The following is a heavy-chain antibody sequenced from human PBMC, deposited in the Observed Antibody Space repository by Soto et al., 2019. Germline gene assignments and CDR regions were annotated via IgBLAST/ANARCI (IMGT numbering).Heavy chain of an antibody. CDR3: ARASYYSDSFGYFLDS. Sequence: SETLSLTCTVSGGSISSYYWSWIRQPPGKGLEWIGYIYYSGSTNYNPSLKSRVTISVDTSKNQCSLKLSSVTAADTAVYYCARASYYSDSFGYFLDSWGQGTLVTVS. CDR2: IYYSGST. J-gene: IGHJ4*02. V-gene: IGHV4-59*01. D-gene: IGHD3-22*01. CDR1: GGSISSYY.